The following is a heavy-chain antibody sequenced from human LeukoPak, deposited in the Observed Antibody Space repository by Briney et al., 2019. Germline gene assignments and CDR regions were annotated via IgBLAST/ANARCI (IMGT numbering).Heavy chain of an antibody. CDR1: GFTFDDYA. J-gene: IGHJ4*02. V-gene: IGHV3-9*01. Sequence: GRSLRLSCAASGFTFDDYAMHWVRQAPGKGLEWVSAISWNSGSIGYADSVKGRFTISRDNAKNSLYLQMNSLRAEDTALYYCAKGLADNVDTAMVDYWGQGTLVTVSS. CDR2: ISWNSGSI. D-gene: IGHD5-18*01. CDR3: AKGLADNVDTAMVDY.